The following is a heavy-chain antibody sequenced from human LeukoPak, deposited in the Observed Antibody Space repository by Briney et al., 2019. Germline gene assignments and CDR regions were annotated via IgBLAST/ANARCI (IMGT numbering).Heavy chain of an antibody. V-gene: IGHV1-69*13. Sequence: GASVKVSCKASGGTFSTYAISWLRQAPGQGLEWMGGIIPIYGIANYAQKLRGRVTITADESTSTSYMEVNGLRSEDTAAYYCAREATPQTSTLYYYYYYMDVWGNGTPVTVSS. CDR3: AREATPQTSTLYYYYYYMDV. CDR1: GGTFSTYA. CDR2: IIPIYGIA. J-gene: IGHJ6*03. D-gene: IGHD1/OR15-1a*01.